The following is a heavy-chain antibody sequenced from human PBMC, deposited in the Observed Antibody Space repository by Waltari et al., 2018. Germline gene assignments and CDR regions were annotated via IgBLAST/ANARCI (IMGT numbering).Heavy chain of an antibody. J-gene: IGHJ4*02. CDR3: ARQGHYDFWTGYYLFDY. D-gene: IGHD3-3*01. Sequence: QVQLQESGPGLVKPSETLSLTCTVSGGSISNYSWSWIRQSPGKGLEWIGSIYYSGSTNYNPSLKSRVTLSVDTSKNHFSLKLSSVTAADTALYYCARQGHYDFWTGYYLFDYWGQGTLVTVSS. CDR2: IYYSGST. CDR1: GGSISNYS. V-gene: IGHV4-59*08.